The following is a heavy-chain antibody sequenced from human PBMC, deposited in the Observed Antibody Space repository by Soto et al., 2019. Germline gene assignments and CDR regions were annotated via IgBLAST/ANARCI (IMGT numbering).Heavy chain of an antibody. CDR3: XRETYCGGDCYSGXDY. V-gene: IGHV1-69*01. CDR2: IIPIFGTA. J-gene: IGHJ4*02. D-gene: IGHD2-21*02. Sequence: QVQLVQSGAEVKKPGSSVKVSCKASGGTFSSYAISWVRQAPGQGLEWMGGIIPIFGTANYAQKFQGRVTITADESTSTAYMELSSLRSEDTAXXXXXRETYCGGDCYSGXDYWGQGT. CDR1: GGTFSSYA.